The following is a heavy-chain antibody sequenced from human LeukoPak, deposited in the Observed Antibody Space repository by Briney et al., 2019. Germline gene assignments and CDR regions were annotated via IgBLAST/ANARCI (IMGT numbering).Heavy chain of an antibody. CDR3: AGLNMITFGGVIVLYYFDY. V-gene: IGHV4-59*08. CDR1: GGSISTYY. CDR2: IYYSGST. J-gene: IGHJ4*02. D-gene: IGHD3-16*02. Sequence: SETLSLTCTVSGGSISTYYWSWIRQPPGKGLEWIGYIYYSGSTNYNPSLKSRVTISVDTSKNQFSLKLSSVTAADTAVYYCAGLNMITFGGVIVLYYFDYWGQGTLVTVSS.